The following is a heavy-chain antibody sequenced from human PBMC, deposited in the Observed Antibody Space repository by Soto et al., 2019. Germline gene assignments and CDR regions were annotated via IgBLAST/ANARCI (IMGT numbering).Heavy chain of an antibody. CDR1: GFTFTSSA. CDR3: AAEPIAVAGTSRDFDY. D-gene: IGHD6-19*01. CDR2: IVVGSGNT. J-gene: IGHJ4*02. Sequence: SVKVSCKASGFTFTSSAMQWVRQARGQRLEWIGWIVVGSGNTNYAQKFQERVTITRDMSTSTAYMELSSLRSEDTAVYYCAAEPIAVAGTSRDFDYWGQGTLVTVSS. V-gene: IGHV1-58*02.